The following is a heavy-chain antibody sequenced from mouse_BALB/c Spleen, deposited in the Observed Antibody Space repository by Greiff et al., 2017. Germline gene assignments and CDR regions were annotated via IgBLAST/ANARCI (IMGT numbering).Heavy chain of an antibody. CDR3: ARRGGNYVFDY. V-gene: IGHV3-6*02. CDR2: ISYDGSN. CDR1: GYSITRGYY. J-gene: IGHJ2*01. D-gene: IGHD2-1*01. Sequence: EVQLVESGPGLVKPSQSLSLTCSVTGYSITRGYYWNWIRQFPGNKLEWMGYISYDGSNNYNPSLKNRISITRDTSKNQFFLKLNSVTTEDTATYYCARRGGNYVFDYWGQGTTLTVSS.